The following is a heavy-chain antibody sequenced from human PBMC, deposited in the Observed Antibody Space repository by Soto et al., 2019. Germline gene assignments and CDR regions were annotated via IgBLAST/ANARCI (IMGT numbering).Heavy chain of an antibody. D-gene: IGHD2-15*01. CDR1: GGTFSSYS. CDR2: IIPIFGTA. V-gene: IGHV1-69*13. CDR3: ARGGYCSGGSCYSWYFDL. Sequence: AASVKVSCKASGGTFSSYSISWVRQSPVQGLEWMGGIIPIFGTANYAQKFQGRVTITADESTSTAYMELSSLRSEDTAVYYCARGGYCSGGSCYSWYFDLWGRGTLVTVSS. J-gene: IGHJ2*01.